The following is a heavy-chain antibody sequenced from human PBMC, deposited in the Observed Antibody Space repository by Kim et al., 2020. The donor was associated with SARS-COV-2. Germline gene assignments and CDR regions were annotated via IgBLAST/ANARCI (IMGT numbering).Heavy chain of an antibody. Sequence: SETLSLTCTVSGGSISSSSYYWGWIRQPPGKGLEWIGSIYYSGSTYYNPSLKSRVTISVDTSKNQFSLKLSSVTAADTAVYYCARRGEMVRGVISYFDYWGQGTLVTVSS. D-gene: IGHD3-10*01. V-gene: IGHV4-39*01. CDR1: GGSISSSSYY. CDR2: IYYSGST. CDR3: ARRGEMVRGVISYFDY. J-gene: IGHJ4*02.